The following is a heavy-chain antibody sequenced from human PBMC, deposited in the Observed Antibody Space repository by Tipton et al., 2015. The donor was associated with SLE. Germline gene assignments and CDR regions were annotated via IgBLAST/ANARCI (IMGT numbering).Heavy chain of an antibody. J-gene: IGHJ6*02. CDR3: ARQRLRLLSPLDA. CDR1: GGSITIRSYY. Sequence: TLSLTCIVSGGSITIRSYYWGWIRQPPGKGLEWIASISYSGATYYNPSLKSRVIISLDTSRNHFSLEPTSVTAADTAVYYCARQRLRLLSPLDAWGQGTTVTVS. D-gene: IGHD3-10*01. V-gene: IGHV4-39*01. CDR2: ISYSGAT.